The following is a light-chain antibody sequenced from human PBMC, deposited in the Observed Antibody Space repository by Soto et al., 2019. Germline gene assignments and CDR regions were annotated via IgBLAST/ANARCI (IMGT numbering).Light chain of an antibody. CDR2: GAS. V-gene: IGKV3-15*01. CDR1: RSVTDN. Sequence: EIVMTQSPATLSVSPGESNTLSCRSIRSVTDNLAWYQQQPGKAPRLLIYGASTRYTGVPARFRGGGSETEFTLTIRSLQSEDFAVYYCQQYKDWPRTFGQGTKVEIK. CDR3: QQYKDWPRT. J-gene: IGKJ1*01.